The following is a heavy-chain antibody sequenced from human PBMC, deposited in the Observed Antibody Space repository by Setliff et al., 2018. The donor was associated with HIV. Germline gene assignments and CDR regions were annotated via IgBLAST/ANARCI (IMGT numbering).Heavy chain of an antibody. V-gene: IGHV3-7*01. J-gene: IGHJ4*02. CDR1: GFSFSDYY. CDR2: INEDGSEK. D-gene: IGHD1-1*01. CDR3: ARSRGYFVQAD. Sequence: PGGSLRLSCAASGFSFSDYYMTWVRQAPGRGLEWVANINEDGSEKYYVDSVKGRFTISRDNARDSLHLQLNSLRAEDTAVYYCARSRGYFVQADWGQGTLVTVSS.